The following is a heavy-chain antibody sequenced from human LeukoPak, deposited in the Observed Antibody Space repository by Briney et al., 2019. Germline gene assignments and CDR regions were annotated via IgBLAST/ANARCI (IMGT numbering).Heavy chain of an antibody. Sequence: PSETLSLTCAVYGGSFSGYYWSWIRQPAGKGLEWIGRIYTSGSTNYNPSLKSRVTISVDTSKNQFSLKLSSVTAADTAVYYCARDPTYRDAFDIWGQGTMVTVSS. CDR3: ARDPTYRDAFDI. CDR1: GGSFSGYY. J-gene: IGHJ3*02. V-gene: IGHV4-4*07. D-gene: IGHD2-2*01. CDR2: IYTSGST.